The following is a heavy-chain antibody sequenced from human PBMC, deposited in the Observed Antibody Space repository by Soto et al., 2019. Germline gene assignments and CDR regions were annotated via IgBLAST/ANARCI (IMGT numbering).Heavy chain of an antibody. J-gene: IGHJ5*02. CDR3: ARSILTHYDILTGYNWFDP. CDR1: GGSFSGYY. CDR2: INHSGST. D-gene: IGHD3-9*01. V-gene: IGHV4-34*01. Sequence: QVQLQQWGAGLLKPSDTLSLTCAVYGGSFSGYYWSWIRQPPGKGLEWLGEINHSGSTNYNPSLDSRVSISVDTSKNQVYLQLSSVTAADTAVYYCARSILTHYDILTGYNWFDPWGQGALVAVSS.